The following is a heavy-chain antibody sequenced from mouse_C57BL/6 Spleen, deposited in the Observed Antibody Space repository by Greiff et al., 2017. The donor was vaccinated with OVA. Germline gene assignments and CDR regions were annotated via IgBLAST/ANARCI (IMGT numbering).Heavy chain of an antibody. CDR2: IDPENGDT. CDR1: GFNIKDDY. J-gene: IGHJ3*01. Sequence: VQLQQSGAELVRPGASVKLSCTASGFNIKDDYMHWVKQRPEQGLEWIGWIDPENGDTEYASKFQGKATITADTSSNTAYLQLSSLTSEDTAVYYCTTRYGSSYVGAYWGQGTLVTVSA. D-gene: IGHD1-1*01. CDR3: TTRYGSSYVGAY. V-gene: IGHV14-4*01.